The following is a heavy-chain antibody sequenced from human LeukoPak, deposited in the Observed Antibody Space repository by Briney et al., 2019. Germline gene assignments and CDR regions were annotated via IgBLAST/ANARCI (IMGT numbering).Heavy chain of an antibody. D-gene: IGHD2-15*01. CDR2: ISYDGSNK. CDR1: GFTFSSYA. CDR3: ARGSVAAIDY. J-gene: IGHJ4*02. Sequence: GRSLRLSCAASGFTFSSYAMHWVRQAPGKGLEWVAVISYDGSNKYYADSVKGRFTISRDNSKNTLYLQMNRLRAEDTAVYYCARGSVAAIDYWGQGTLVTVSS. V-gene: IGHV3-30*04.